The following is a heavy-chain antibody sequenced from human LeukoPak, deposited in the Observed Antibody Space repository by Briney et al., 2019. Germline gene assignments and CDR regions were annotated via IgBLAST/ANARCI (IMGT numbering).Heavy chain of an antibody. D-gene: IGHD6-13*01. V-gene: IGHV4-39*01. CDR1: GGSISSSSYY. J-gene: IGHJ4*02. CDR2: IYYSGST. CDR3: ARASAAAFDY. Sequence: SETLSLTCTVSGGSISSSSYYWGWIRQPPGKGLEWIGSIYYSGSTYYNPSLKSRVTISVDTSKNQFSLKLSSVTAADTAVYYCARASAAAFDYWGQGTLVTVSS.